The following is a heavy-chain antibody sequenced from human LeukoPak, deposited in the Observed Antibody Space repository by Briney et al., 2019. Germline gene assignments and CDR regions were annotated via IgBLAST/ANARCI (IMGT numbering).Heavy chain of an antibody. D-gene: IGHD5-18*01. V-gene: IGHV4-34*01. J-gene: IGHJ6*03. CDR1: GGSFSGYY. CDR2: INHSGST. Sequence: SETLSLTCAVYGGSFSGYYWSWIRQPPGKGLEWIGEINHSGSTNYNPSLKSRVTISVDTSKNRFSLKLSSVTAADTAVYYCARAAEWMVTYYYYYYYMDVWGKGTTVTVSS. CDR3: ARAAEWMVTYYYYYYYMDV.